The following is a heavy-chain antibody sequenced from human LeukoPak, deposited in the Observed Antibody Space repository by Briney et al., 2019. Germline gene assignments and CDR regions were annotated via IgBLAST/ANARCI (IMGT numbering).Heavy chain of an antibody. Sequence: GGSQRLSCAASGFTFINYAMTWVRQAPGKGLEWVSTITSGGGISYYADSVKGRFTFSRDNSKNTVYLQMNSLRVEDTAVYYCARGNSGPYYWGQGTLVTVSS. V-gene: IGHV3-23*01. CDR1: GFTFINYA. CDR3: ARGNSGPYY. D-gene: IGHD6-19*01. CDR2: ITSGGGIS. J-gene: IGHJ4*02.